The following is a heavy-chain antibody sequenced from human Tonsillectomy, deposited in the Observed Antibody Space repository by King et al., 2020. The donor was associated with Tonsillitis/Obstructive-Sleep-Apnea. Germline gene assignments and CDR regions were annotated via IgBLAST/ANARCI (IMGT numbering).Heavy chain of an antibody. V-gene: IGHV5-51*01. CDR3: ARTYYYGSGRPEYYMDV. J-gene: IGHJ6*03. Sequence: EVHLVQSGAEVKKPGESLKISCKGSGYSFTTYWIGWVRQMPGKGLEWMGIIFPGDSDTRYSPSFQGQVTISADKSISTAYLQWSSLRASDTAMYYCARTYYYGSGRPEYYMDVWGKGTTVTVSS. CDR2: IFPGDSDT. CDR1: GYSFTTYW. D-gene: IGHD3-10*01.